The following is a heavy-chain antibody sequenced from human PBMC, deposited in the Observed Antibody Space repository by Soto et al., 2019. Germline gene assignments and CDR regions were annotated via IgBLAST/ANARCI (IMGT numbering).Heavy chain of an antibody. CDR2: VKQDGSDK. CDR3: WGGGGNFDQ. V-gene: IGHV3-7*02. D-gene: IGHD3-16*01. J-gene: IGHJ4*02. Sequence: EVQLVESGGGLVQPGGSLRLTCAASGFTLSGYWMSWVRQAPGKGLEWVANVKQDGSDKKYVDSVKGRFTISRDNAKNALYLRMNSRKGQGTAVSFSWGGGGNFDQWGQGTPVTVSS. CDR1: GFTLSGYW.